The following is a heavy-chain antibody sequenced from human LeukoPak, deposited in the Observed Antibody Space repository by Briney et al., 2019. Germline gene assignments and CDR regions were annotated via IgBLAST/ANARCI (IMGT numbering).Heavy chain of an antibody. Sequence: ASVKVSCKASGYTFTGYYMHWVRQAPGQGLEWMGWINPNSGGTNYAQKFQSRVTMTRDTSISTAYMELSRLRSDDTAVYYCARDQRAVARFDPWGQGTLVTVSS. J-gene: IGHJ5*02. CDR2: INPNSGGT. CDR1: GYTFTGYY. V-gene: IGHV1-2*02. CDR3: ARDQRAVARFDP. D-gene: IGHD6-19*01.